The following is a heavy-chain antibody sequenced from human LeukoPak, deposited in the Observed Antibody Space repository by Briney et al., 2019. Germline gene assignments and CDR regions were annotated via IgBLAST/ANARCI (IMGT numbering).Heavy chain of an antibody. CDR2: INPNSGGT. V-gene: IGHV1-2*02. Sequence: ASVKVSCKASGYTFTEYYMHWVRQAPGQGLEWMGWINPNSGGTNFAQKFQGRVAMTRDTSISTAYMELGSLRSGDTAVYYCARARWQLVPYFDSWGQGTLVTVSS. J-gene: IGHJ4*02. D-gene: IGHD5-24*01. CDR1: GYTFTEYY. CDR3: ARARWQLVPYFDS.